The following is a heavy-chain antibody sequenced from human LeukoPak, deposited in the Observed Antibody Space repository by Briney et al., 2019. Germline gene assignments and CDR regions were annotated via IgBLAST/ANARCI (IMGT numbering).Heavy chain of an antibody. Sequence: PGGSLRLSCAASGFTFSSYAMSWVRQAPGKGLEWVSAISGSGGSTYYADSVKGRFTISRDNSKNTLYLQMNSLRAEDTAVYYCAKDLAVVITTGGFDYWGQGTLVTVSS. V-gene: IGHV3-23*01. CDR1: GFTFSSYA. CDR3: AKDLAVVITTGGFDY. CDR2: ISGSGGST. J-gene: IGHJ4*02. D-gene: IGHD3-22*01.